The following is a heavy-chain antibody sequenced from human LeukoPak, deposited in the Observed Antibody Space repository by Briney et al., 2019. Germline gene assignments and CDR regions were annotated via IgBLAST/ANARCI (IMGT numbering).Heavy chain of an antibody. V-gene: IGHV4-38-2*01. CDR3: ARRRTMIVVVPNAFDI. CDR1: GYSISSGYY. Sequence: SETLSLTCAVSGYSISSGYYWGWIRQPPGKGLEWIGSIYHSGSTYYNPSLKRRVTISVDTSTNQFSLKLSSVTAADTAVYYCARRRTMIVVVPNAFDIWGQGTMVTVSS. D-gene: IGHD3-22*01. CDR2: IYHSGST. J-gene: IGHJ3*02.